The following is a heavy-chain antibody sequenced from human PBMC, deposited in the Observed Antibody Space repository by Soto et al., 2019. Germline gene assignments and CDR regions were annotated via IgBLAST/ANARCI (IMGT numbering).Heavy chain of an antibody. Sequence: LSLTCIVSGESISSSSYYWGWIRQPPGKGLEWIGSIYYSGRTYYNPSFKSRVTISIDTSKNQFSLKLSSVTATDTAVYYCARQLTTVVTQAYFDFSGPGPFVTV. CDR1: GESISSSSYY. V-gene: IGHV4-39*01. J-gene: IGHJ4*02. CDR2: IYYSGRT. D-gene: IGHD2-21*02. CDR3: ARQLTTVVTQAYFDF.